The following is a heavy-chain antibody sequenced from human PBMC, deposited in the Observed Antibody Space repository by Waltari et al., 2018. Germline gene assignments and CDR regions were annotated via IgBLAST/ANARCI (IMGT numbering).Heavy chain of an antibody. Sequence: QVQLVESGGDIVQPGGSLRLSCVASGFTFSDYGIHWVRPAPGKGLEWVRVIRHDGNNEVDADSFKGRFTSSRDNSKSTLYLQMNSLTPEDSAVYYCAKDLHGVKSWSVFDAWGQGTLVSVSS. V-gene: IGHV3-30*02. J-gene: IGHJ4*02. CDR3: AKDLHGVKSWSVFDA. CDR1: GFTFSDYG. CDR2: IRHDGNNE. D-gene: IGHD4-17*01.